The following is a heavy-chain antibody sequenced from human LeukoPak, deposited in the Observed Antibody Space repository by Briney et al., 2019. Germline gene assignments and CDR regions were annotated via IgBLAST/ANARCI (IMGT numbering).Heavy chain of an antibody. J-gene: IGHJ4*02. CDR2: IIPIFGTA. Sequence: GASVKVSCKSSGGTFSSYAISWVRQAPGQGLEWMGGIIPIFGTANYAQKFQGRVTITADESTSTAYMELSSLRSEDTAVYYCATWNWGSLDYWGQGTLVTVSS. D-gene: IGHD7-27*01. CDR1: GGTFSSYA. CDR3: ATWNWGSLDY. V-gene: IGHV1-69*01.